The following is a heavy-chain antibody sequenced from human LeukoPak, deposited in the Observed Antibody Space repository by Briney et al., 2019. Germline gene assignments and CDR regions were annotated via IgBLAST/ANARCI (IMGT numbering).Heavy chain of an antibody. J-gene: IGHJ4*02. Sequence: SETLSLTCTVSGGSISSYYWSWIRQPPGKGLEWIGYIYYSGSTNYNPSLKSRVTISVDTSKNQFSLKLCSVTAADTAVYYCARDLNDYGDYALGYWGQGTLVTVSS. CDR3: ARDLNDYGDYALGY. CDR1: GGSISSYY. V-gene: IGHV4-59*01. D-gene: IGHD4-17*01. CDR2: IYYSGST.